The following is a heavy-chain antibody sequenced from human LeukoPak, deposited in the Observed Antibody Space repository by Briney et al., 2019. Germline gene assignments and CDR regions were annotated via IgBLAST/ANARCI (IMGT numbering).Heavy chain of an antibody. CDR1: GFTFSSYA. V-gene: IGHV3-23*01. CDR2: ISGSGGST. D-gene: IGHD6-19*01. Sequence: GGSLRLSCAASGFTFSSYAMSWVRQAPGKGLEWVSAISGSGGSTYYADSVKGRFTISRDNSKNTLYLQMNSLRGEDTAVYYCAKDRGIAVAGTDYWGQGTLVTVSS. J-gene: IGHJ4*02. CDR3: AKDRGIAVAGTDY.